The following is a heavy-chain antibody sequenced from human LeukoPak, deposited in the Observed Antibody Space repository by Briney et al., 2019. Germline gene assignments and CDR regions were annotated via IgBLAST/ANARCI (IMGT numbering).Heavy chain of an antibody. CDR2: IRYDGSNK. D-gene: IGHD2-2*01. J-gene: IGHJ4*02. CDR1: GFTFSSYG. Sequence: PGGSLRLSCAASGFTFSSYGMHWVRQAPGKGLEWVAFIRYDGSNKYYADSVKGRFTISRDNSKSTLYLQMNSLRAADTAVYYCAKIIVVVPAATDFFDYWGQGTLVTVSS. CDR3: AKIIVVVPAATDFFDY. V-gene: IGHV3-30*02.